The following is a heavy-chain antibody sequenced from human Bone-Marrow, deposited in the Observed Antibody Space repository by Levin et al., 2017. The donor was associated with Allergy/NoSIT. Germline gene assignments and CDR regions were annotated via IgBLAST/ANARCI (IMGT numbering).Heavy chain of an antibody. CDR2: IGGSGVDS. J-gene: IGHJ6*02. V-gene: IGHV3-23*01. CDR3: AKDPMWDRYNFDMDV. D-gene: IGHD1-26*01. CDR1: GFTFNKYG. Sequence: GGSLRLSRTASGFTFNKYGLTWVRQAPGKGLEWVASIGGSGVDSNYADSVRGRFTITRDMNMIFLQMNSLRVEDTAIYYCAKDPMWDRYNFDMDVWGQGTSVIVSS.